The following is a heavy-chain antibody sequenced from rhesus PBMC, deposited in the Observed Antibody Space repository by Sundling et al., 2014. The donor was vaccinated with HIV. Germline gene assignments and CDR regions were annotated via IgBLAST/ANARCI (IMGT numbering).Heavy chain of an antibody. J-gene: IGHJ5-1*01. CDR1: GASISSYW. Sequence: QVQLQESGPGLVKPSETLSLTCTVSGASISSYWWTWIRQPPGKGLEWIGEINGNSGSTNYNPSLKSRVTISRDTSKNQFSLKLYSVTAADTAVYYCAIGYYYSGRPRFDVWGPGVLVTV. V-gene: IGHV4-80*01. CDR2: INGNSGST. CDR3: AIGYYYSGRPRFDV. D-gene: IGHD3-16*01.